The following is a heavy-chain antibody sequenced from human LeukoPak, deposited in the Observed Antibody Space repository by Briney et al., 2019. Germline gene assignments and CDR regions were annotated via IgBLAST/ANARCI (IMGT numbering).Heavy chain of an antibody. CDR1: GFTFSSYS. V-gene: IGHV3-21*01. CDR2: ISSSSSYI. Sequence: GGSLRLSCVASGFTFSSYSMNWVRQARGKGLEWVSSISSSSSYIYYADSVKGRFTISRDNAKNSLYLQMNSLRAEDTAVYYCATGDYGAFDLWGQGTMVTVSS. J-gene: IGHJ3*01. CDR3: ATGDYGAFDL. D-gene: IGHD4-17*01.